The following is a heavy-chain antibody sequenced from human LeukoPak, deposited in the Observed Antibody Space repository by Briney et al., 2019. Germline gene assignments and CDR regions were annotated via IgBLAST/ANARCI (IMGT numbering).Heavy chain of an antibody. V-gene: IGHV4-34*01. J-gene: IGHJ4*02. D-gene: IGHD4-23*01. CDR1: GGSFSGYY. Sequence: SETLSLTCAVYGGSFSGYYWSWIRQPPGKGLEWIGEINHSGSTNYSPSLKSRVTISVDTSKNQFSLKLSSVTAADTAVYYCASNSPHYPDYWGQGTLVTVSS. CDR3: ASNSPHYPDY. CDR2: INHSGST.